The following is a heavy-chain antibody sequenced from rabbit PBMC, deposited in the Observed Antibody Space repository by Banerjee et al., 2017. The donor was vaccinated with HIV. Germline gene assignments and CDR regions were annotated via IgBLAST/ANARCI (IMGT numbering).Heavy chain of an antibody. D-gene: IGHD7-1*01. V-gene: IGHV1S43*01. J-gene: IGHJ4*01. Sequence: QSLEESGGDLVKPGASLTLTCKASGIDFSSGYDMCWVRQAPGKGLEWIACIYTNGGSTWYASCVNGRFTISRSTSLNTVNLKMTSLTAADTATYFCARDLTGVTGWNFNLWGQGTLVTVS. CDR3: ARDLTGVTGWNFNL. CDR2: IYTNGGST. CDR1: GIDFSSGYD.